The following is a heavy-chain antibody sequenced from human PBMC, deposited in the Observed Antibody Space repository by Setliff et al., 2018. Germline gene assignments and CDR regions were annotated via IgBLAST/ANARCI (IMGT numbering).Heavy chain of an antibody. CDR3: ASTDHYDMASVSAFDI. V-gene: IGHV1-18*01. D-gene: IGHD3-9*01. CDR1: GYTFTSYG. CDR2: ISAYNGNT. Sequence: ASVKVSCKASGYTFTSYGISWVRQAPGQGLEWMGWISAYNGNTNYAQKLQGRVTMTTDTSTSTAYMELRSLRSDDTAVYYCASTDHYDMASVSAFDIWGQGTRVTVSS. J-gene: IGHJ3*02.